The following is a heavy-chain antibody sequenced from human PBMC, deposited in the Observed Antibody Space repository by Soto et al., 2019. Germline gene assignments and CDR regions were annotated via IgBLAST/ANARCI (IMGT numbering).Heavy chain of an antibody. J-gene: IGHJ4*02. D-gene: IGHD1-1*01. V-gene: IGHV4-39*01. CDR1: GGSISSPTYY. CDR3: ARLPGITTSRRDY. Sequence: XATLSLTCSVSGGSISSPTYYWGWIRQPPGKGLEWIGSIYYSGSTYYSPSLKSRVTISVDTSKNQFSLKVSSVTAADTAVYYCARLPGITTSRRDYWGQGTLVTVSS. CDR2: IYYSGST.